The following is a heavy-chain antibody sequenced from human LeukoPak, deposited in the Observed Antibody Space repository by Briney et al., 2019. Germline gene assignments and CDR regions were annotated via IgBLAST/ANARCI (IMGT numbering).Heavy chain of an antibody. D-gene: IGHD1-14*01. J-gene: IGHJ3*02. CDR2: IYYGGIT. CDR3: VRALGTPDCFDI. Sequence: NPSETLSLTCTVSGGSISSGDYYWGWIRQPPGKGLEWLANIYYGGITFYNPSLKSRITISADTSKNQFSLKLNSVTAADTAMYYCVRALGTPDCFDIWGQGTMVPVSS. CDR1: GGSISSGDYY. V-gene: IGHV4-39*07.